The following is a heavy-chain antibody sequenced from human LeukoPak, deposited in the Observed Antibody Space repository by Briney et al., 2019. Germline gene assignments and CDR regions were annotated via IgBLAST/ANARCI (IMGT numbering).Heavy chain of an antibody. CDR2: IYDSGNT. CDR1: GGSISSTSYR. CDR3: AWMEAWVGVTTGPRGFDY. V-gene: IGHV4-39*07. J-gene: IGHJ4*02. D-gene: IGHD1-26*01. Sequence: SETLSLTCTVSGGSISSTSYRWGWIRQPPGQGLEWIGYIYDSGNTYYNPLLKSRVTMSLDTSKNQFSLRQTSVTAADTAAYYCAWMEAWVGVTTGPRGFDYWGQGTLVTVSS.